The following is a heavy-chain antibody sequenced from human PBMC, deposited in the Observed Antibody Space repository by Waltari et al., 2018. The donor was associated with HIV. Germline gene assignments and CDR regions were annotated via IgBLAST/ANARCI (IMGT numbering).Heavy chain of an antibody. CDR3: ARGPVVPAAIVNAFDI. J-gene: IGHJ3*02. Sequence: QVQLVQSGAEVKKPGSSVKVSCKASVGTFSSYAIRWVQQAPGQGLEWMGRIIPILGIANYAQKFQGRVTITADKSTSTAYMELSSLRSEDTAVYYCARGPVVPAAIVNAFDIWGQGTMVTVSS. CDR1: VGTFSSYA. V-gene: IGHV1-69*04. D-gene: IGHD2-2*01. CDR2: IIPILGIA.